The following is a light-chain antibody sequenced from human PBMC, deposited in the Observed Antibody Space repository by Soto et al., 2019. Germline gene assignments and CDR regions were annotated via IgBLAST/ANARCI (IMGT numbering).Light chain of an antibody. CDR1: SSNIGAGYD. CDR2: GNT. CDR3: QSYDSTLSARYV. V-gene: IGLV1-40*01. Sequence: QSVLTQPPSLSGAPGQRVTISCTGSSSNIGAGYDVHWYQQRPGTAPKLLIFGNTNRPSGVPDRFSGSKSGTSASLAITGLQAEDEGDYYCQSYDSTLSARYVFGTGTKVT. J-gene: IGLJ1*01.